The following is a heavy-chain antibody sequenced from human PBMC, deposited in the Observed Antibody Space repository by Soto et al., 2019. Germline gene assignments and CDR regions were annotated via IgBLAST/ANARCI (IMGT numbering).Heavy chain of an antibody. V-gene: IGHV1-8*01. CDR2: MNPNSGNT. CDR3: ARGCSTRYYDFWSGSDYYYMDV. J-gene: IGHJ6*03. CDR1: GYTFTSYD. D-gene: IGHD3-3*01. Sequence: GASVKVSCKAFGYTFTSYDINWVRQATGQGLEWMGWMNPNSGNTGYAQKFQGRVTMTGNTSISTAYMELSSLRTEDTAVYYCARGCSTRYYDFWSGSDYYYMDVGGKGTRVTVSS.